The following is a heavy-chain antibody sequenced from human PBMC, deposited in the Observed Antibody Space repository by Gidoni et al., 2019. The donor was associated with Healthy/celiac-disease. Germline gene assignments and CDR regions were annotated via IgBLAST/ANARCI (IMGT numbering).Heavy chain of an antibody. CDR2: INHSGST. D-gene: IGHD3-3*01. CDR3: ARVRSGYMVYYFDY. J-gene: IGHJ4*02. V-gene: IGHV4-34*01. Sequence: QVQLQQWGAGLLKPSETLSLTCAVYGGSFSGYYWSWIRQPPGKGLEWIGEINHSGSTNYNPSLKSRVTISVDTSKNQFSLKLSSVTAADTAVYYCARVRSGYMVYYFDYWGQGTLVTVSS. CDR1: GGSFSGYY.